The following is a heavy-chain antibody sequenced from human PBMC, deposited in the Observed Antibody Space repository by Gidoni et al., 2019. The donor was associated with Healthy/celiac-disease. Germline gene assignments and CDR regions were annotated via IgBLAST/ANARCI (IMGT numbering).Heavy chain of an antibody. Sequence: QVQLQESGPGLVKPSETLSLTCTVSGGSVSRGSYYWSWIRQPPGKGLEWIGYIYYSGSTNYNPSLKSRVTISVDTSKNQFSLKLSSVTAADTTVYYCARDITVTKNYYYYGMDVWGQGTTVTVSS. CDR2: IYYSGST. D-gene: IGHD4-4*01. J-gene: IGHJ6*02. CDR3: ARDITVTKNYYYYGMDV. CDR1: GGSVSRGSYY. V-gene: IGHV4-61*01.